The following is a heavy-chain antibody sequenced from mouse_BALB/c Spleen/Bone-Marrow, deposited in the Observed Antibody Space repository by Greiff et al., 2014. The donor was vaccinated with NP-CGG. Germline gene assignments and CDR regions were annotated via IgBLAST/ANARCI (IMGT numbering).Heavy chain of an antibody. CDR3: TRGRRDAMDY. Sequence: QVQLKQSGAELGKPGASVKLSCKASGYTFTSYYMYWGKQRHGKGLEWIGEINPCNGGTNFNEKFKSKATLTVDKSSSTAYMQLSSLTSEDSAVYYCTRGRRDAMDYWGQGTSVTVSS. CDR1: GYTFTSYY. V-gene: IGHV1S81*02. CDR2: INPCNGGT. J-gene: IGHJ4*01.